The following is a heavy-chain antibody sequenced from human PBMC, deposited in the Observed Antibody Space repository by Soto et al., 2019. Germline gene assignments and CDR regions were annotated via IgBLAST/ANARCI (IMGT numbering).Heavy chain of an antibody. CDR3: TKDVAGRGIDS. D-gene: IGHD6-13*01. CDR2: ITASGSAT. CDR1: GSTLTKHA. Sequence: VQVLESEGSLVQPGGSLRLSCAASGSTLTKHAMTWVRQAPGRGLEHVSSITASGSATFYAASARGRFAISRDNAKSTLYLQTSSLRAEDTALYYCTKDVAGRGIDSWGQGTLVTVSS. V-gene: IGHV3-23*01. J-gene: IGHJ4*02.